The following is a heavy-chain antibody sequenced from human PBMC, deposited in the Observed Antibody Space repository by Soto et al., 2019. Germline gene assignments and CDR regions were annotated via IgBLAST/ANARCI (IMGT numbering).Heavy chain of an antibody. J-gene: IGHJ3*02. D-gene: IGHD5-12*01. V-gene: IGHV1-3*01. CDR2: INAANGNT. Sequence: ASVKVSCKVSGHIATNYAMQWVRQAPGQRLEWMGWINAANGNTKYSQKFQGRVTITRGTSASTTYMELSSLGSEDTAVYYCARGTIVANSWPFDNWGQGTMVTVS. CDR3: ARGTIVANSWPFDN. CDR1: GHIATNYA.